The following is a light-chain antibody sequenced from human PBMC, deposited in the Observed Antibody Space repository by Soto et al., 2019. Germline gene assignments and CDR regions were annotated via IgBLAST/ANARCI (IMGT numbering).Light chain of an antibody. CDR2: WAS. CDR1: QSVLYSSNNKNY. Sequence: DIVMTQSPDSLAVSLGERATINCKSSQSVLYSSNNKNYLAWYQQKPGQPPKLLIYWASTRESGVSDRFSGSGSGTDFTLTISSLQAEDVAVYYCQQYYSTPPTFGGVTMVEIK. V-gene: IGKV4-1*01. CDR3: QQYYSTPPT. J-gene: IGKJ4*01.